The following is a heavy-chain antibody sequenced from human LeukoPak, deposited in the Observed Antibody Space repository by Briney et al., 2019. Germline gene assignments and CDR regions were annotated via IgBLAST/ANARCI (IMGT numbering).Heavy chain of an antibody. CDR3: AKSFKRRTGEYYFDY. CDR2: IRYDGSNK. D-gene: IGHD3-16*01. Sequence: PGGSLRLSCAASGFTFSSYGMHWVRQAPGKGLEWVAFIRYDGSNKYYADSVKGRFTISRDNSKNTLYLQMNSLRAEDTAVYYCAKSFKRRTGEYYFDYWGQGTLVTVSS. V-gene: IGHV3-30*02. J-gene: IGHJ4*02. CDR1: GFTFSSYG.